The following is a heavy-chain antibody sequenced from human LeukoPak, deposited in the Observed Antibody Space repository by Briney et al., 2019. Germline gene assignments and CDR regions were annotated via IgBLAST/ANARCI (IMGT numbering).Heavy chain of an antibody. CDR1: GFTVSINY. V-gene: IGHV3-53*01. D-gene: IGHD1-1*01. CDR3: AKVSPTGRAFDC. Sequence: GGSLRLSCAASGFTVSINYMSWVRQAPGEGLEWVSVIYTTGKTYYADSVKGRFSISRDNSKNTVYLQMNSLRAEDTAVYYCAKVSPTGRAFDCWGQGTLVTV. CDR2: IYTTGKT. J-gene: IGHJ4*02.